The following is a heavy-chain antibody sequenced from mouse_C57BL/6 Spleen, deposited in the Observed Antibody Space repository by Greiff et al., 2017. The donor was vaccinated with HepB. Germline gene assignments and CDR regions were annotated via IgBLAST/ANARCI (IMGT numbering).Heavy chain of an antibody. CDR3: ARESRGWYFDV. J-gene: IGHJ1*03. CDR1: GYTFTSYW. Sequence: QVQLQQPGAELVRPGSSVKLSCKASGYTFTSYWMHWVKQRPIQGLEWIGNIDPSDSETHYNQKFKDKATLTVDKSSSTAYMQLSSLTSEDSAVYYCARESRGWYFDVWGTGTTVTVSS. V-gene: IGHV1-52*01. CDR2: IDPSDSET.